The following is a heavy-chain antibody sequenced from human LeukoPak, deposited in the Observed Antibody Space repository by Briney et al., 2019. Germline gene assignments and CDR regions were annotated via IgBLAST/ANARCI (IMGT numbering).Heavy chain of an antibody. CDR3: ARAHPGYCSGGSCLRTYYYYYGMDV. CDR2: IIPILGIA. CDR1: GGTFSSYA. V-gene: IGHV1-69*04. Sequence: SVKVSCKASGGTFSSYAISWVRQAPGQGLEWMGRIIPILGIANYAQKFQGRVTITADKSTSTAYMELSSLRSEDTAVYYCARAHPGYCSGGSCLRTYYYYYGMDVWGQGTTVTVSS. J-gene: IGHJ6*02. D-gene: IGHD2-15*01.